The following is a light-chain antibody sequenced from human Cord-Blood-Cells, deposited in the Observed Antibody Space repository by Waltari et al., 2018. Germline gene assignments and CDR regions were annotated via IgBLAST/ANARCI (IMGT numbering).Light chain of an antibody. J-gene: IGKJ2*03. CDR1: NSVSSSY. Sequence: EIVLTQSPGTLSLSPGERATLSCRARNSVSSSYFAGYQQKPGQAPRLLIYGASSRDTGIPDRCSGSGSGTDFTITISRLEPEDFAVYYCQQYGSSPDSFGQGTKLEI. CDR2: GAS. CDR3: QQYGSSPDS. V-gene: IGKV3-20*01.